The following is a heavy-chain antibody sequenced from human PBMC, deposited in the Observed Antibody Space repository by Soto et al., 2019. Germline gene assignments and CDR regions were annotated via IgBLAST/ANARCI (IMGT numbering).Heavy chain of an antibody. CDR2: INHSGST. CDR3: AREGDLEQLVPYFDY. J-gene: IGHJ4*02. D-gene: IGHD6-6*01. Sequence: PSETLSLTCAVYGGSFSGYYGSWIRQPPGKGLEWIGEINHSGSTNYNPSLKSRVTISVDTSKNQFSLKLSSVTAADTAVYYCAREGDLEQLVPYFDYWGQGTLVTVSS. V-gene: IGHV4-34*01. CDR1: GGSFSGYY.